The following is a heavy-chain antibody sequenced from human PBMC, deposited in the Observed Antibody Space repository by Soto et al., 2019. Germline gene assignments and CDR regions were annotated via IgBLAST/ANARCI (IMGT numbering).Heavy chain of an antibody. CDR3: ARDFESGSYPRYYFGY. D-gene: IGHD1-26*01. V-gene: IGHV1-46*01. Sequence: ASVKVSCKASGYTFTSYYMHWVRQAPGQGLEWMGIINPSGGSTSYAQKFQGRVTMTRDTSTSTVYMELSSLRSEDTAVYYCARDFESGSYPRYYFGYWGRGTLVTVSS. CDR1: GYTFTSYY. J-gene: IGHJ4*02. CDR2: INPSGGST.